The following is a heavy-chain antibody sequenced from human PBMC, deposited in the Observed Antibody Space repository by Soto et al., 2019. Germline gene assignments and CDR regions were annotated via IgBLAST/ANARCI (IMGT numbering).Heavy chain of an antibody. Sequence: EMQLVESGGGLVRPGGSLKLSCAASGFTFSAFNVHWVRQASGKGLEWIGHIGGKANSYATTFAASVKGRFTISRDDSKNTAYLQMNSLKTEDTAVYYCSRQGPVLGPVTDFLWYFDVWGRGTPVIVSS. D-gene: IGHD3-3*01. CDR2: IGGKANSYAT. CDR1: GFTFSAFN. CDR3: SRQGPVLGPVTDFLWYFDV. J-gene: IGHJ2*01. V-gene: IGHV3-73*02.